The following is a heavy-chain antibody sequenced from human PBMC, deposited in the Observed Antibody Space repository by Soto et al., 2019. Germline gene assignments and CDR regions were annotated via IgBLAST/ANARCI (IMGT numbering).Heavy chain of an antibody. Sequence: QVQLQESGPGLVKPSETLSLTCTVSGGSISSYYWSWIRQPAGQGLEWIGRIYTSGSTNYNPSLKSRVTMSVDTSKNQFSLELSSVTAADTAVYYCARDLYSSSYNYYYGMDVWGQGTTVTVSS. CDR2: IYTSGST. V-gene: IGHV4-4*07. CDR3: ARDLYSSSYNYYYGMDV. CDR1: GGSISSYY. J-gene: IGHJ6*02. D-gene: IGHD6-6*01.